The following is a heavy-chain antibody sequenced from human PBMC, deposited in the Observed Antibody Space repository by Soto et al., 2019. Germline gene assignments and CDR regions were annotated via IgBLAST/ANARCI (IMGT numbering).Heavy chain of an antibody. CDR2: IKEDGSEK. D-gene: IGHD2-2*01. CDR1: EFTFSSYW. V-gene: IGHV3-7*05. Sequence: EVQLVESGGGLVQPGGSLRLSCAASEFTFSSYWMNWVRQAPGKGLEWVANIKEDGSEKYYADSVKGRFTISRDNAKNSLYLQMNSLRGEDTAVYYCARDLGAPGRGSAVGYYYHYGMDVWGQGTTVTVSS. J-gene: IGHJ6*02. CDR3: ARDLGAPGRGSAVGYYYHYGMDV.